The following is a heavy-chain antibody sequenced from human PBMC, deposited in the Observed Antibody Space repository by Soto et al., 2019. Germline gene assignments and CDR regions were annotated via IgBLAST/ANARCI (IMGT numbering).Heavy chain of an antibody. J-gene: IGHJ4*02. CDR2: IYPGDSDT. V-gene: IGHV5-51*01. CDR1: GYSFTSYW. D-gene: IGHD3-3*01. CDR3: ARAPYYDFWSGSYKFGFFDY. Sequence: HGESLKISCKGSGYSFTSYWIGWVRQMPGKGLEWMGIIYPGDSDTRYSPSFQGQVTISADKSISTAYLQWSSLKASDTAMYYCARAPYYDFWSGSYKFGFFDYWGQGTLVTVSS.